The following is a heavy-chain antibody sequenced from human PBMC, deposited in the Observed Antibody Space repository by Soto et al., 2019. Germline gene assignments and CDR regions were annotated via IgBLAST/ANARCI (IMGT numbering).Heavy chain of an antibody. CDR3: AKHYDILTGYYTGYYYYYMDV. CDR1: GFTFSNYA. CDR2: ISNYGGST. V-gene: IGHV3-23*01. Sequence: EVQLLESGGGLVQPGGSLRLSCAASGFTFSNYAMSWVRQAPGKGLEWVSAISNYGGSTYYADSVTARFTISRDSSKNTLYLQMNSLRAEDTAVYYCAKHYDILTGYYTGYYYYYMDVWGKGTTVTVSS. J-gene: IGHJ6*03. D-gene: IGHD3-9*01.